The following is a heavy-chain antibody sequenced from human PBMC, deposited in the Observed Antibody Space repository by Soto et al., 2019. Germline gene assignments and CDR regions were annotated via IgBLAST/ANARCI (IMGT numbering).Heavy chain of an antibody. J-gene: IGHJ6*02. Sequence: QVQLVESGGGVVQPGRSLRLSCAASGFTFSSYGMHWVRQAPGKGLEWVAVIWYDGSNKYYADSVKGRFTISRDNSKNTLYLQMNSLRAEDTAVYYCARDRDGYKPYYYYYGMDVWGQGTTVTVSS. D-gene: IGHD5-12*01. CDR3: ARDRDGYKPYYYYYGMDV. V-gene: IGHV3-33*01. CDR2: IWYDGSNK. CDR1: GFTFSSYG.